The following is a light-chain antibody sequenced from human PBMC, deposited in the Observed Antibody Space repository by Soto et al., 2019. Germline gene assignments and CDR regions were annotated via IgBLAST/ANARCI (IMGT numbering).Light chain of an antibody. J-gene: IGLJ1*01. V-gene: IGLV2-8*01. CDR1: SSDVGGYNY. CDR3: SSYAGSNNYV. CDR2: EVS. Sequence: QSALTQPPSASGSPGQSVTISCIGTSSDVGGYNYVSWYQQHPGKAPKRMIYEVSKRPSGGPARFSGSKSGNTASLTVSGLQAEDEADYYCSSYAGSNNYVFGTGTKVTVL.